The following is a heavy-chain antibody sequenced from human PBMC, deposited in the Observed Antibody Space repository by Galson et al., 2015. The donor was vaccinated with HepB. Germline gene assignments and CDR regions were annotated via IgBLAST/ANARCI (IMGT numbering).Heavy chain of an antibody. V-gene: IGHV3-15*01. CDR3: STDLSGHAYYFQF. D-gene: IGHD2-21*01. CDR1: GFTFSNAC. Sequence: SLRLSCAASGFTFSNACMSWVRHVPGKGLEWVGRIKRRIDGETTDYAAPIKGRFTISRDDSKNTLYLQINSLKTEDTAVYYCSTDLSGHAYYFQFWGQGTLVTVSS. CDR2: IKRRIDGETT. J-gene: IGHJ4*02.